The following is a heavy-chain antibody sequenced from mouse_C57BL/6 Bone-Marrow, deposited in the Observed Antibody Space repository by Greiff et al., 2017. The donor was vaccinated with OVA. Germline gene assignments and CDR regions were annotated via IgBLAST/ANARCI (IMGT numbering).Heavy chain of an antibody. CDR1: GYTFTSYG. D-gene: IGHD1-1*01. J-gene: IGHJ2*01. V-gene: IGHV1-81*01. Sequence: VQLQQSGAELARPGASVKLSCKASGYTFTSYGISWVKQRTGQGLEWIGEIYPRSGNTYYNEKFKGKATLTADKSSSTAYMELRSLTSEDSAVXFCARSYYYGSSYDFDYWGQGTTLTVSS. CDR2: IYPRSGNT. CDR3: ARSYYYGSSYDFDY.